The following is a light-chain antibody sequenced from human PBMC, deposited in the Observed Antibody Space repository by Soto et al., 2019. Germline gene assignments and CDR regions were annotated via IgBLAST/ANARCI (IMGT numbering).Light chain of an antibody. V-gene: IGLV2-23*01. Sequence: QSVLTQPASVSGSPGQSITISCTGTSSDVGSYNLVSWYQQCPGKAPKLMIYEASKRPSGVSNRFSGSKSGNAASLIISGLQAEDEADYYCCSYAGSTTWVFGGGTKLTVL. CDR1: SSDVGSYNL. CDR2: EAS. J-gene: IGLJ2*01. CDR3: CSYAGSTTWV.